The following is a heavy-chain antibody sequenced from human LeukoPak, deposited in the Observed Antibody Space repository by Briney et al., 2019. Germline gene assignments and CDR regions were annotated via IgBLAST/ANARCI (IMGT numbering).Heavy chain of an antibody. CDR2: ISGSDGST. CDR3: AKVETSGGANCYALDY. Sequence: GGSLSLSCAASGFTFSSYAMTWVRQPPDKGLEWVSAISGSDGSTYYADSVKGRFTISRDDSQNPLYLQMNSLSAENTAVYYCAKVETSGGANCYALDYWGQGTMVTVSS. J-gene: IGHJ4*02. CDR1: GFTFSSYA. D-gene: IGHD2-2*01. V-gene: IGHV3-23*01.